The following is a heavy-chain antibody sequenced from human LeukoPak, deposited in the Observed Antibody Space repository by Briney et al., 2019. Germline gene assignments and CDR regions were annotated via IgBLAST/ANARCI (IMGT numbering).Heavy chain of an antibody. Sequence: PSETLSLTCTVSGGSISSYYWSWIRQPPGKGLEWIGYIYYSGSTNYNPSLKSRVTISVDTSKNQFSLKLSSVTAADTAVYYCAREGAYTVTPEDYWGQGTLVTVSS. CDR3: AREGAYTVTPEDY. CDR2: IYYSGST. D-gene: IGHD4-17*01. CDR1: GGSISSYY. J-gene: IGHJ4*02. V-gene: IGHV4-59*01.